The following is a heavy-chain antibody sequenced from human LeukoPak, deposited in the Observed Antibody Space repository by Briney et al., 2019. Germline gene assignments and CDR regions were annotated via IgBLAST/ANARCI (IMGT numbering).Heavy chain of an antibody. CDR3: GRGFGGVTLSFDI. Sequence: PSETLSLTCAVYGGSFSGYYWSWIRQPPGKGLEWIGEINHSGSTNYNPSLKSRVTISVDTSKNQFSLKLSSVTGADTGVYYCGRGFGGVTLSFDIWGQGKMVTV. D-gene: IGHD3-16*01. V-gene: IGHV4-34*01. CDR1: GGSFSGYY. CDR2: INHSGST. J-gene: IGHJ3*02.